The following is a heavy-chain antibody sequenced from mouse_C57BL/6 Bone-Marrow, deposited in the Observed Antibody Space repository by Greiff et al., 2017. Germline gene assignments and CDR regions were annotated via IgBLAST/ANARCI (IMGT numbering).Heavy chain of an antibody. CDR2: ISYDGSN. J-gene: IGHJ2*01. CDR3: ARDYTARDYFDY. Sequence: EVQLQESGPGLVKPSQSLSLTCSVTGYSITSGYYWNWIRQFPGNKLEWMGYISYDGSNNYNPSLKNRISITRDTSKNQFFLKLNSVTTEDTATYYCARDYTARDYFDYWGQGTTLTVSS. CDR1: GYSITSGYY. V-gene: IGHV3-6*01. D-gene: IGHD1-2*01.